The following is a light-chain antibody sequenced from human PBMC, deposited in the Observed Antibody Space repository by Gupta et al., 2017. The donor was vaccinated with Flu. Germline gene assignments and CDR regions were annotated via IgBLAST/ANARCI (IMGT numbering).Light chain of an antibody. CDR2: LGS. V-gene: IGKV2-28*01. Sequence: DIVMTQSPLSLPVTPGEPASISCRSSQSLLHSNGYNYLDWYLQKPGQSPQLLIYLGSNRASGVPDRFSGSGSGTDFTLKSSRVEAEDVGVYYCRQALQTPRFGQGTKLEIK. CDR3: RQALQTPR. J-gene: IGKJ2*03. CDR1: QSLLHSNGYNY.